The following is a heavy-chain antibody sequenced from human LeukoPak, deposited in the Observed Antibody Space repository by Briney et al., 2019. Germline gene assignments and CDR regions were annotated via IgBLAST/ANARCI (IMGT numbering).Heavy chain of an antibody. J-gene: IGHJ4*02. CDR3: ARDSRLVRGVINLFDY. V-gene: IGHV3-64*04. Sequence: GGSLRLSCSASGFTFSNYAMHWVRQAPGKGLEYVSAISSNGGSTFYADSVKGRFTISRDNSKNTLYLQMNSLRAEDTAVYYCARDSRLVRGVINLFDYWGQGTLVTVSS. CDR1: GFTFSNYA. D-gene: IGHD3-10*01. CDR2: ISSNGGST.